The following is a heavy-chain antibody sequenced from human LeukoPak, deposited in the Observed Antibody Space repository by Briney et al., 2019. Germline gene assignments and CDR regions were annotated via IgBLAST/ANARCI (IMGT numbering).Heavy chain of an antibody. CDR3: ARMIGLGEVSPYFDY. J-gene: IGHJ4*02. D-gene: IGHD3-16*02. Sequence: GESLKISCKGFGYSFTSYWIAWVRQMPGKGLEWMGAIYPGDSKIRYRPPFQGQVIISADRSISTAYLQWSGLKASDTAIYFCARMIGLGEVSPYFDYWGQGTLVTVSS. CDR1: GYSFTSYW. V-gene: IGHV5-51*01. CDR2: IYPGDSKI.